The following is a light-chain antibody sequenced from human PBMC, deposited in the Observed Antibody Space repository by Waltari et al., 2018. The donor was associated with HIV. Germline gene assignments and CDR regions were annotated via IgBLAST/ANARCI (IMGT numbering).Light chain of an antibody. CDR2: RND. J-gene: IGLJ2*01. CDR3: SSYTSSSTRV. V-gene: IGLV1-47*01. CDR1: SSNIGSNY. Sequence: QSVLTQPPSASGTPGQRVSISCSGSSSNIGSNYVYWYQQLPGTAPKLLMYRNDERPSGVPDRFSGSKSGNTASLTISGLQAEDEADYYCSSYTSSSTRVFGGGTKLTVL.